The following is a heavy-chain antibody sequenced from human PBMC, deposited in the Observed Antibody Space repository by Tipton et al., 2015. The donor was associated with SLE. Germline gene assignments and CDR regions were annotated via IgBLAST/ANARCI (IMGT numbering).Heavy chain of an antibody. V-gene: IGHV1-18*04. Sequence: QVQLVQSGAEVKKPGASVKVSCKASGHMFTNYYMHWVRQAPGQGLEWMGWISAYNGNTNYAQKLQGRVTMTTDTSTSTAYMELRSLRSDDTALYYCARDVTGNHYFDYWGQGTLVTVSS. CDR2: ISAYNGNT. D-gene: IGHD2-21*02. CDR3: ARDVTGNHYFDY. CDR1: GHMFTNYY. J-gene: IGHJ4*02.